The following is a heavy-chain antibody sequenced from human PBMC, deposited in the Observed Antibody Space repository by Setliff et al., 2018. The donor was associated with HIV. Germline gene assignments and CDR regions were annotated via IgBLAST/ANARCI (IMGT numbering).Heavy chain of an antibody. CDR2: LSPYNGNT. Sequence: GASVKVSCKASGYTFSSYGISWVRQAPGQGLEWMGWLSPYNGNTNYAQKLQGRVTMTTDTSTSTAYMELRSLRSDDTAVYYCARDLRTIVWYTSSWYEDWFDPWGQGTLVTVSS. CDR3: ARDLRTIVWYTSSWYEDWFDP. V-gene: IGHV1-18*01. D-gene: IGHD6-13*01. CDR1: GYTFSSYG. J-gene: IGHJ5*02.